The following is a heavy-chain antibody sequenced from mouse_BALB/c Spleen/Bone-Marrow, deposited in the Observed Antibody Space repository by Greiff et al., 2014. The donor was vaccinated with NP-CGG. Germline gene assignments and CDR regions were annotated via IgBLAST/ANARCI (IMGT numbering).Heavy chain of an antibody. V-gene: IGHV7-3*02. CDR1: GFTFTDYY. CDR3: ARDITTVVADY. D-gene: IGHD1-1*01. J-gene: IGHJ2*01. Sequence: EVKLVESGGGLVQPGDSLRLSCATSGFTFTDYYMSWVRQPPGKALEWLGFIRGKANGYTTEYSASVKGRFTISRDNSQSILYLQMNTLRSEDSATYYCARDITTVVADYWGQGTTLTVSS. CDR2: IRGKANGYTT.